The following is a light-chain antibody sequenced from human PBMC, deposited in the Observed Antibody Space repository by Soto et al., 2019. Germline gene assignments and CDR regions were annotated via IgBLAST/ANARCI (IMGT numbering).Light chain of an antibody. V-gene: IGKV3-15*01. CDR2: GTS. J-gene: IGKJ4*01. CDR1: QSVGRS. CDR3: QQYSSYSLPT. Sequence: IVMTQSPATLSLSPGERATLSCRASQSVGRSLAWYQQKPGQAPRLLIYGTSARATGIPSRFSGSQSGTEFTLTITSLLPDDFATYFCQQYSSYSLPTFGGGTKVDIK.